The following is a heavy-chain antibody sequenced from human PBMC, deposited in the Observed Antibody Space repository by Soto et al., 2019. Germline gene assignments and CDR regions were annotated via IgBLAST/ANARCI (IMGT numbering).Heavy chain of an antibody. CDR2: ISLYSDGT. CDR3: ARVVPGAEAWFGP. V-gene: IGHV1-18*01. CDR1: GYTFSNYG. Sequence: QVQLVQSGGEVKRPGASVKVYCKTSGYTFSNYGITWVRQAPGQPLEWLGWISLYSDGTNYAQKFQGRVSITTDTSTTTAYMELRSLRSDDTAVYYCARVVPGAEAWFGPWGQGTLVTVSS. D-gene: IGHD2-2*01. J-gene: IGHJ5*02.